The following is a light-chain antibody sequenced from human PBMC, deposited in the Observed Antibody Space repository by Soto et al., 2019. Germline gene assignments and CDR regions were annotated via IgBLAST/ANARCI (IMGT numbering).Light chain of an antibody. CDR2: DAS. Sequence: DIQMTQSPSTLSASVGDTVTVTCRASQSVSGWLAWYQQKPGEAPKLLSYDASALPRGVPSRFSGSGSGTKFTLIIARRQPADFETYYCQQYDNLPPVQATFGQGPRLDIK. CDR1: QSVSGW. J-gene: IGKJ5*01. CDR3: QQYDNLPPVQAT. V-gene: IGKV1-5*01.